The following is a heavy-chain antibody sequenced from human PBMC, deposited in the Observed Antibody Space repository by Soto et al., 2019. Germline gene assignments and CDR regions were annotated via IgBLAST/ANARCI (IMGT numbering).Heavy chain of an antibody. CDR1: GYNFPNYW. CDR2: IFPADSDT. J-gene: IGHJ4*02. Sequence: GESLKISCKGSGYNFPNYWIGWVRQMPGKGLEWMGIIFPADSDTRYSPSFQGQVTMSVDNDINTAYLHWGRLKASDTAMYFCARQAGARGYIDSWGQGTLVTVSS. D-gene: IGHD3-10*01. CDR3: ARQAGARGYIDS. V-gene: IGHV5-51*01.